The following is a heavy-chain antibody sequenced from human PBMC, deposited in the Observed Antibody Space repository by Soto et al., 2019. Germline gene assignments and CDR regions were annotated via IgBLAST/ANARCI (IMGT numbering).Heavy chain of an antibody. J-gene: IGHJ5*02. Sequence: PPENRCVTCTVSGGFLSRCCYYWCWIRQPPGKGLEWIGYIYYSGSTYYNPSLKSRVTISVDTSKNQFSLKLSSVTAADTAVYYCARTSIIMILVDQPNWFDPSGQGTLVPGSA. D-gene: IGHD3-22*01. V-gene: IGHV4-30-4*01. CDR3: ARTSIIMILVDQPNWFDP. CDR1: GGFLSRCCYY. CDR2: IYYSGST.